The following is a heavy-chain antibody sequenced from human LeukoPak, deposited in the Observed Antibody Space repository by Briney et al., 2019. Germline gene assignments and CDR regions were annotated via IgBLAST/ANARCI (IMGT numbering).Heavy chain of an antibody. CDR2: INHSGST. CDR1: GGSISSGSYY. Sequence: PSQTLSLTCSVSGGSISSGSYYWSWIRQPPGKRLEWIGEINHSGSTNYNPSLKSRVTISVDTSKNQFSLKLSPVTAADTAVYYCARPRFKPRGFFSLVRGVTPGFDPWGQGTLVTVSS. V-gene: IGHV4-39*07. CDR3: ARPRFKPRGFFSLVRGVTPGFDP. D-gene: IGHD3-10*01. J-gene: IGHJ5*02.